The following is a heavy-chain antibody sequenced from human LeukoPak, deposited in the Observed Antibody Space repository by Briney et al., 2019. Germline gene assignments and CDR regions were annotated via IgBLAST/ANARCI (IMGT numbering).Heavy chain of an antibody. CDR2: IWYDGSNK. D-gene: IGHD6-19*01. CDR1: GFTFSSYG. J-gene: IGHJ4*02. V-gene: IGHV3-33*01. Sequence: GGSLRLSCAASGFTFSSYGMHWVRQAPGKGLEWVAVIWYDGSNKYYADSVKGRFTISRDNSKNTLYLQMNSLRAEDTAVYYCARAGGWYPEDYFDYWGQGTLVTVSS. CDR3: ARAGGWYPEDYFDY.